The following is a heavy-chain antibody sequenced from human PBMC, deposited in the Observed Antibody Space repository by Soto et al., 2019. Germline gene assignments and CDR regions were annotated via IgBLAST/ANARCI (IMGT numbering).Heavy chain of an antibody. V-gene: IGHV3-11*04. D-gene: IGHD2-15*01. Sequence: GSLRLSCAASGFTFSDYYMNWIRQAPGKGLEWVSYISSSGSTTYYADSVKGRFTISRDNARSSLYLQMMSLTAEDTAIFDCVRGGRGCLFDLWGQVTMVTV. CDR1: GFTFSDYY. CDR2: ISSSGSTT. CDR3: VRGGRGCLFDL. J-gene: IGHJ5*02.